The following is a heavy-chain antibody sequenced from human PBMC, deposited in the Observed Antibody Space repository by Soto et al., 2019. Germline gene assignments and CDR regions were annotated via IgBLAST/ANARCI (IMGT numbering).Heavy chain of an antibody. D-gene: IGHD6-19*01. CDR1: GYTFTTYG. J-gene: IGHJ3*02. V-gene: IGHV1-18*01. CDR3: VRSSGWYEADAFDM. Sequence: QVQMVQSANEVKRPGASVKVSCKASGYTFTTYGISWVRQAPGQGLEWMGWISAYYGDTKYAPKVQGRVTLTRDISTNTAYMELRSLRSDDTAMYFCVRSSGWYEADAFDMWGQGTMVTVSA. CDR2: ISAYYGDT.